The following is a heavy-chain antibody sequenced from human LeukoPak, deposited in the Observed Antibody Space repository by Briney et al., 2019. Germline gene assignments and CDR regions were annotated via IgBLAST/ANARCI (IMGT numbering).Heavy chain of an antibody. V-gene: IGHV4-38-2*02. CDR2: IYYSGST. J-gene: IGHJ5*02. CDR3: ARELRNWGFYNWFDP. CDR1: GYSISSGYY. D-gene: IGHD7-27*01. Sequence: SETLSLTCTVSGYSISSGYYWGWIRQPPGKGLEWIGSIYYSGSTYYNPSLKSRVTISVDTSKNQFSLKLSSVTAADTAVYYCARELRNWGFYNWFDPWGQGTLVTVSS.